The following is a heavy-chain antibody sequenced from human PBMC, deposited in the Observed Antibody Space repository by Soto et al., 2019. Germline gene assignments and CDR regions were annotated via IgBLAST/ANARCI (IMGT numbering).Heavy chain of an antibody. CDR1: GFTFSTYV. Sequence: HPGGSLRLSCAASGFTFSTYVMHWVRQAPGKGLEWLAVIWYDGNNKYYVDSVKGRFTISRDNSKNTLYLQMNSLRAEDTAVYYCARASGLQSLDAWSQGTLVTVSS. CDR2: IWYDGNNK. V-gene: IGHV3-33*01. CDR3: ARASGLQSLDA. D-gene: IGHD2-8*01. J-gene: IGHJ4*02.